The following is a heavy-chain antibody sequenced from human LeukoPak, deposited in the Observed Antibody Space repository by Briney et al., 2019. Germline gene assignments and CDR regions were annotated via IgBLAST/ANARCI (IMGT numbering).Heavy chain of an antibody. V-gene: IGHV3-23*01. Sequence: GGSLRLSCAASGFTFSSYAMSWVRQAPGKGLEWVSAISGSGGSTYHADSVKGRFTISRDNSKNTLYLQMNSLRAEDTAVYYCAKDLNYYDSSGYYFGFDYWGQGTLVTVSS. CDR2: ISGSGGST. CDR1: GFTFSSYA. D-gene: IGHD3-22*01. J-gene: IGHJ4*02. CDR3: AKDLNYYDSSGYYFGFDY.